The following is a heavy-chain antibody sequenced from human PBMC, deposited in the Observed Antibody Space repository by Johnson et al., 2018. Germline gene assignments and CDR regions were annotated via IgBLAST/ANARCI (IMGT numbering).Heavy chain of an antibody. Sequence: EVQLLESGGGLVQXGGSXRLXCVASGFSFSSHAMTWVRQAPGKGLEWVSVVLPDGYSKYADSVKGRFTISRDNSKNTLYLQMNSLSAEDSAIYYGAKERVERRFGFDVWGQGTMVTVSS. D-gene: IGHD1-1*01. V-gene: IGHV3-23*01. CDR3: AKERVERRFGFDV. J-gene: IGHJ3*01. CDR1: GFSFSSHA. CDR2: VLPDGYS.